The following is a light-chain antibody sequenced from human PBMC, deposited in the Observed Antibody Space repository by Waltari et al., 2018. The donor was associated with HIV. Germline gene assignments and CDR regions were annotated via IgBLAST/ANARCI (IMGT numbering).Light chain of an antibody. CDR2: EAI. CDR3: CSYGGSSTWV. J-gene: IGLJ3*02. CDR1: SSDVGNYNL. Sequence: SALTQPASVSGSPGQSLTISCTGTSSDVGNYNLVSWYQQPPGKAPKLIIDEAIKRPSGVSNRISASKSGNTASLTISGLQAEDEADYYCCSYGGSSTWVFGGGTKVTVL. V-gene: IGLV2-23*01.